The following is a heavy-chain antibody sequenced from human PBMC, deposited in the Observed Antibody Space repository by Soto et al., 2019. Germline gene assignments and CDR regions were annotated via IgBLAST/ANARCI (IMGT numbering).Heavy chain of an antibody. CDR3: AKDSTGWKITWSDP. V-gene: IGHV3-23*01. Sequence: EVQLLESGGGLVQPGGSLRLSCAASGFTFSSYAMSWVRQAPGKGLEWVSAISGSGGSTYYADSVKGRFTISRDNSKNTLNLQMTGLRAEDRADNYLAKDSTGWKITWSDPWAREPWSPSPQ. CDR1: GFTFSSYA. D-gene: IGHD6-25*01. J-gene: IGHJ5*02. CDR2: ISGSGGST.